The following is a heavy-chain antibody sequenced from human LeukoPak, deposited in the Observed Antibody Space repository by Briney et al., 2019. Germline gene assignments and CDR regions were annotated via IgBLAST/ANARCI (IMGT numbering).Heavy chain of an antibody. J-gene: IGHJ5*02. CDR2: ILYDGSNK. D-gene: IGHD3-10*01. V-gene: IGHV3-30*04. CDR3: ALLWENTMVRGAGVRFDP. Sequence: GGSLRLSCAASGFTFSSYAMHWVRQAPGKGLEWVALILYDGSNKYYADSVKGRFTISRDNSKNTLYMQMNSLRAEDTAVYYCALLWENTMVRGAGVRFDPWGQGTLVTVSS. CDR1: GFTFSSYA.